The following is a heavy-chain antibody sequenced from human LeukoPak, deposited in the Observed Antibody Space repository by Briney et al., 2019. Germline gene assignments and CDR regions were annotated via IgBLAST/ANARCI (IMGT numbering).Heavy chain of an antibody. Sequence: SETLSLTCTVSGGSTSSSSYYWGWIRQPPGKGLEWIGSIYYSGSTYYNPSLKSRVTISVDTSKNQFSLKLSSVTAADTAVYYCARHEVDYDFWSGYSSFDYWGQGTLVTVSS. D-gene: IGHD3-3*01. CDR2: IYYSGST. V-gene: IGHV4-39*01. CDR1: GGSTSSSSYY. J-gene: IGHJ4*02. CDR3: ARHEVDYDFWSGYSSFDY.